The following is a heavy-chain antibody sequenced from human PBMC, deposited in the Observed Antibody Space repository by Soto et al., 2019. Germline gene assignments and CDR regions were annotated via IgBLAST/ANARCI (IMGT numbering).Heavy chain of an antibody. J-gene: IGHJ4*02. CDR2: ISYDGSNK. V-gene: IGHV3-30*18. Sequence: GGSLRLSCAASGFTFSSYGMHWVRQAPGKGLEWVAVISYDGSNKYYADSVKGRFTISRDNSKNTLYLQMNSLRAEDTAVYYCAKGKMVNPDYWGQGTLVTVSS. CDR1: GFTFSSYG. D-gene: IGHD5-18*01. CDR3: AKGKMVNPDY.